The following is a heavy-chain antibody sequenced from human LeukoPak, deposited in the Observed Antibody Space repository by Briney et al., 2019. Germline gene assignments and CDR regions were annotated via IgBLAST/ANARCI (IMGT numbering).Heavy chain of an antibody. CDR1: GFTVSSNY. CDR2: IYSGGST. Sequence: GGSLRLSCAASGFTVSSNYMSWVRQAPGKGLEWVSVIYSGGSTYYADSVKGRSTISRHNSKNTLYLQVNSLRAEDTAVYYCARGYDYYYYGMDVWGQGTTVTVSS. J-gene: IGHJ6*02. D-gene: IGHD5-12*01. CDR3: ARGYDYYYYGMDV. V-gene: IGHV3-53*04.